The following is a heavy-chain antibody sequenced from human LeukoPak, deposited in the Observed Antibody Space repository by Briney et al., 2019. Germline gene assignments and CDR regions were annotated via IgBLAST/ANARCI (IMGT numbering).Heavy chain of an antibody. CDR2: MNPNSGNT. CDR1: GYTFTSYD. J-gene: IGHJ5*02. CDR3: ARVYYYYDSSGYYYWWFDP. V-gene: IGHV1-8*01. Sequence: ASVKVSCKASGYTFTSYDINWVRQATGQGLEWMGWMNPNSGNTGYAQKSQGRVTMTRNTSISTAYMELSSLRSEDTAVYYCARVYYYYDSSGYYYWWFDPWGQGTLVTVSS. D-gene: IGHD3-22*01.